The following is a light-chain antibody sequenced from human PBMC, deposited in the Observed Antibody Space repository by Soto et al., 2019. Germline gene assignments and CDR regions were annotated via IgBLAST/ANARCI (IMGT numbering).Light chain of an antibody. J-gene: IGKJ5*01. V-gene: IGKV1-39*01. Sequence: DIHMTQSPSSRAACLGNRFTITCRAIQSINNYLNWYQQKPGKATKLPIYDTSSLQSGVQSRFSGSGFGTDFTLNINSLQPEDFATYYCQQTYSTPTITFGPGKRLE. CDR2: DTS. CDR1: QSINNY. CDR3: QQTYSTPTIT.